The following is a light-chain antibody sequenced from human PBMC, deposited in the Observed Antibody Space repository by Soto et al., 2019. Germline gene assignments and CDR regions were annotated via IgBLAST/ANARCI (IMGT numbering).Light chain of an antibody. CDR2: DAS. Sequence: EIVLTQSPGTLSVSLGERATVSCRASQSVGINLAWYQQRPGQTPRLLIYDASTRATGVPARFSGSGSGTEFSLTVSSLPAEDSAVYYCQHYSGWPLFGPGTRV. J-gene: IGKJ3*01. CDR3: QHYSGWPL. CDR1: QSVGIN. V-gene: IGKV3-15*01.